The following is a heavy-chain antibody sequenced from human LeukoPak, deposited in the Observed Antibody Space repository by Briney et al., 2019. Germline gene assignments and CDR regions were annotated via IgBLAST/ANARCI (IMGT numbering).Heavy chain of an antibody. Sequence: PGGSLRLSCAASGFTFSSYGMHWVRQAPGKGLEWVAVISYDGSNKYYADSVKGRFTISRDNSKNTLYLQMNSLRAGDTAVYYCAKGGIAVAVIDYWGQGTLVTVSS. CDR1: GFTFSSYG. V-gene: IGHV3-30*18. J-gene: IGHJ4*02. D-gene: IGHD6-19*01. CDR3: AKGGIAVAVIDY. CDR2: ISYDGSNK.